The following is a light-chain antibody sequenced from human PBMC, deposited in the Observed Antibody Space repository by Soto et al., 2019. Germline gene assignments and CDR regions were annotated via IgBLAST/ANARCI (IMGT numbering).Light chain of an antibody. J-gene: IGLJ3*02. CDR1: SGHSSYI. V-gene: IGLV4-60*02. Sequence: QSVLTQSSSASASLGSSFKRTCTLSSGHSSYIIACHQQQPGKAPRYLMKLEGSGSYNKGSGVPDRFSGSSSGADRYLTISNLQFEDEADYYCETWDSNTHVFGGGTKLTVL. CDR3: ETWDSNTHV. CDR2: LEGSGSY.